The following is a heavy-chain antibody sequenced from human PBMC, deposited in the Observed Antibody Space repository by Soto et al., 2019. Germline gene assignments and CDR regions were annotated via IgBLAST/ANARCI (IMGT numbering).Heavy chain of an antibody. D-gene: IGHD3-3*01. Sequence: GGSLRLSCTASGFAFGDYALSWFRQAPGKGLEWVGFIRSKAFRGTAEYAASVKGRFTISRDDSTSIAYLQMNSLETEDTAVYYCSRFSRTIFGAVPSFTMWGQGTMVPVSS. V-gene: IGHV3-49*03. J-gene: IGHJ3*01. CDR3: SRFSRTIFGAVPSFTM. CDR1: GFAFGDYA. CDR2: IRSKAFRGTA.